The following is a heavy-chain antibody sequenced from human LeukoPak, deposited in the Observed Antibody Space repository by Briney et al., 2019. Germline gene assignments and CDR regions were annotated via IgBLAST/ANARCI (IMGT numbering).Heavy chain of an antibody. CDR1: GYSITNYW. D-gene: IGHD2-15*01. CDR2: IYPADSDI. V-gene: IGHV5-51*01. J-gene: IGHJ5*02. CDR3: ARQEYCSGGSCYTWFDP. Sequence: GESLKISCKGSGYSITNYWIGWVRQMPGKGLEWMGIIYPADSDIRYSPSFQGQVTISADKSINTAYLQWSSLKASDTAMYYCARQEYCSGGSCYTWFDPWGQGTLVTVSS.